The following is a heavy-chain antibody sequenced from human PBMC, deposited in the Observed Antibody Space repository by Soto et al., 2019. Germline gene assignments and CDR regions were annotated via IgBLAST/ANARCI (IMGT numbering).Heavy chain of an antibody. CDR2: IYWENDK. CDR3: ARSSGRDYIVSVLWSFDY. CDR1: GFSLSTSGLA. Sequence: QITLKESGPALVKPTQTLTLTCSFSGFSLSTSGLAVGWIRQPPGKALEWLAVIYWENDKRYNPSLRSRLTIAKDTAKNQVVLTMTNMDPADTATYYCARSSGRDYIVSVLWSFDYWGQGSLVSVSS. J-gene: IGHJ4*02. D-gene: IGHD1-26*01. V-gene: IGHV2-5*02.